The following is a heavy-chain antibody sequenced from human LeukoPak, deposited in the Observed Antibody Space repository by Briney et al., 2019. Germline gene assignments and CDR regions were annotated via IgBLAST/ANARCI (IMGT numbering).Heavy chain of an antibody. J-gene: IGHJ4*02. D-gene: IGHD4-17*01. CDR3: ARSFGDYAEQFDY. CDR2: IYYSGST. V-gene: IGHV4-39*07. Sequence: PSETLSLTCTVSGGSISSSGYYWGWIRQPPGKGLEWIGSIYYSGSTHYNPSLKGRVTISVDTSKNQFSLRLNSVTAADTAVYYCARSFGDYAEQFDYWGQGTLVTVSS. CDR1: GGSISSSGYY.